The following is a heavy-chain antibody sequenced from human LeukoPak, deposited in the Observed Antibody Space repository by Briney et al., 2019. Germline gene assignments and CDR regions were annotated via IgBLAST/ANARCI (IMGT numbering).Heavy chain of an antibody. CDR2: INNDGSDT. CDR3: ARVSGLGMNEYYQH. CDR1: GFSFADSW. V-gene: IGHV3-74*01. J-gene: IGHJ1*01. Sequence: GGSLRLSCAASGFSFADSWMHWVRQAPGKGLVWVSRINNDGSDTRYTDSVRGRFTISRDNAKNTLYLQMNSLRAEDTAVYYCARVSGLGMNEYYQHWGQGTLVTVPS. D-gene: IGHD3-10*01.